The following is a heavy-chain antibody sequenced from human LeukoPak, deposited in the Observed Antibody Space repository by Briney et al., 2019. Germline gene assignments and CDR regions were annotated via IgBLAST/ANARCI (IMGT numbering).Heavy chain of an antibody. J-gene: IGHJ4*02. CDR2: ISWNSGSI. D-gene: IGHD3/OR15-3a*01. V-gene: IGHV3-9*01. CDR1: GFTFDDYA. CDR3: AKDMTLDPEGGFDY. Sequence: PGGSLRLSCAASGFTFDDYAMHWVRQAPGKGLEWVSGISWNSGSIGYADSVKGRFTISRDNAKNSLYLQMNSLRAEDTALYYCAKDMTLDPEGGFDYWGQGTLVAVSS.